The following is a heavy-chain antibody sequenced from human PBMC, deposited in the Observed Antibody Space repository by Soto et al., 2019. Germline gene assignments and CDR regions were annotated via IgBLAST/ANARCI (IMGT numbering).Heavy chain of an antibody. D-gene: IGHD2-2*01. V-gene: IGHV3-23*01. J-gene: IGHJ4*02. Sequence: SLRLSCAASEFTVSSYAMSWVRQAPGKGLEWVSAISGSGGSTYYADPVKGRFNISRDNSKNTLYLQMNSLRAEDTAVYYCAKDYCSSTRCGVWEYFDYWGQGTLVTGSS. CDR2: ISGSGGST. CDR1: EFTVSSYA. CDR3: AKDYCSSTRCGVWEYFDY.